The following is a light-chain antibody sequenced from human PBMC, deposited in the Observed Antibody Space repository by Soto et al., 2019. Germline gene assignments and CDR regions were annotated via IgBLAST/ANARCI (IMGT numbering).Light chain of an antibody. Sequence: VLSQCPATLSLSPGERATLSCRASQSVRSYLAWYQHKPGQAPRLLIYDASNRATGIPARFSGSGSGTDFTLTINSLEPEDFAVYYCQQRTNWPPVFSFGGGTKVDIK. J-gene: IGKJ4*01. CDR3: QQRTNWPPVFS. CDR1: QSVRSY. V-gene: IGKV3-11*01. CDR2: DAS.